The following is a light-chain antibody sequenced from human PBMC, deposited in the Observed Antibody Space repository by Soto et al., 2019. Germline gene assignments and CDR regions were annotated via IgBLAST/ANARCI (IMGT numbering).Light chain of an antibody. CDR3: QQLNTLPCT. J-gene: IGKJ5*01. Sequence: DIQMTQSPSTLSASVWDSVTLTCRASQSLTAWLAWYQQRPGKAPKLMIYEASSLQSGVPYRFSGRGSGTEFTLTISGLLPEDFATYHCQQLNTLPCTFGQGTRLEI. CDR1: QSLTAW. V-gene: IGKV1-5*01. CDR2: EAS.